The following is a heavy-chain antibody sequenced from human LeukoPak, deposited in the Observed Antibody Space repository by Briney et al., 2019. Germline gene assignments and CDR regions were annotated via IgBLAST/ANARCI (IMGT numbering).Heavy chain of an antibody. CDR3: AKPLYDFWSGPDY. D-gene: IGHD3-3*01. V-gene: IGHV3-33*06. J-gene: IGHJ4*02. CDR2: IWRGGNYK. Sequence: PGGSLGLSCSASGFYFRTHAMHWVRQAPGKGLEWVAMIWRGGNYKYYADSVKGRFTISRDDSRSRMYLQMDSMRAEDTAIYYCAKPLYDFWSGPDYWGQGTLVTVSS. CDR1: GFYFRTHA.